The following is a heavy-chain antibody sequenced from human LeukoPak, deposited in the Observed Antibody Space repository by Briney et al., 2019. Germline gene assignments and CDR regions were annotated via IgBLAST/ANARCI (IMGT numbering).Heavy chain of an antibody. Sequence: SGTLSLTCAVSGGSISSSDWWSWVRQPPGRGLEWIGYIYRSEDNNYNPSLRSRVTMTLDKSKNQFSLKLSSVTAADTAVYYCARHDVAGVRHAFDIWGQGTMVTVSS. D-gene: IGHD2-8*01. CDR3: ARHDVAGVRHAFDI. CDR2: IYRSEDN. CDR1: GGSISSSDW. V-gene: IGHV4-4*02. J-gene: IGHJ3*02.